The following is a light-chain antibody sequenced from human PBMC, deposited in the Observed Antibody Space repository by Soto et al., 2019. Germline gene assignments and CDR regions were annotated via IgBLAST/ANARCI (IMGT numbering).Light chain of an antibody. CDR3: QSFDSGLSGSV. V-gene: IGLV1-40*01. CDR2: GNT. CDR1: RSKIGAGYD. Sequence: QAVLTQPPSVSGAPGQRFTSSCTGSRSKIGAGYDVHWYQQLPGTAPKLLIYGNTNRPSGVPDRFSGSKSGTSASLAITGLQAEDEADYYCQSFDSGLSGSVFGTGTKLTVL. J-gene: IGLJ1*01.